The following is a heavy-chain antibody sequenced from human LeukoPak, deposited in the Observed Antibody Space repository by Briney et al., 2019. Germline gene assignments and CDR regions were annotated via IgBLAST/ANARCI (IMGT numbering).Heavy chain of an antibody. CDR1: GFTFTSYS. CDR3: ARTGGSDAFDI. J-gene: IGHJ3*02. CDR2: ISSSSSTI. Sequence: PGGSLRLSCAASGFTFTSYSMNWVRQAPGKGLEWVSYISSSSSTIYYADSVKGRFTISRDSAKNSLYVQMNSLRDEDTAVYYCARTGGSDAFDIWGQGTMVTVSS. D-gene: IGHD2-15*01. V-gene: IGHV3-48*02.